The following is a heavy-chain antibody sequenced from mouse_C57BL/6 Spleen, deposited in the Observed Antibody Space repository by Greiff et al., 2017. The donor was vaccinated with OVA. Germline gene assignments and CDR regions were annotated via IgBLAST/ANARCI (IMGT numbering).Heavy chain of an antibody. CDR1: GYSITSGYY. Sequence: EVQVVESGPGLVKPSQSLSLTCSVTGYSITSGYYWNWIRQFPGNKLEWMGYISYDGSNNYNPSLKNRISITRDTSKNQFFLKLNSVTTEDTATYYCAKKLGREEFAYWGQGTLVTVSA. J-gene: IGHJ3*01. V-gene: IGHV3-6*01. CDR2: ISYDGSN. CDR3: AKKLGREEFAY. D-gene: IGHD4-1*01.